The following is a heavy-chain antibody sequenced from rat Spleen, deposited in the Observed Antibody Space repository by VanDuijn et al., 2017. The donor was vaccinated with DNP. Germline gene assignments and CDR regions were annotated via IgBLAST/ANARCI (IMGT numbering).Heavy chain of an antibody. CDR1: GFTFSDYY. CDR2: ITYDGGST. CDR3: ATGTFAY. Sequence: EVQLVESGGGLVQPGRSLRLSCAASGFTFSDYYMAWVRQAPTKGLEWVAYITYDGGSTYYRDSVKGRFTISRDNAKSTLYLQMNSLRSEDMATYYCATGTFAYWGQGTLVTVSS. J-gene: IGHJ3*01. V-gene: IGHV5-20*01.